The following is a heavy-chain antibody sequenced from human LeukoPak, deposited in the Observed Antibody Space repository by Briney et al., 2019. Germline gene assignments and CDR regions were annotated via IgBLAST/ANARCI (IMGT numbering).Heavy chain of an antibody. J-gene: IGHJ4*02. CDR3: AKDWGTSGTTGWTFEY. CDR2: IWYDGSKK. D-gene: IGHD1-1*01. CDR1: GFSFTNHG. Sequence: GGSLRLSCAASGFSFTNHGMHWVRQAPGKGLEWVAIIWYDGSKKYYADSVKGRFTISRDNSKNTLSLQMNSLRVEDTAVYYCAKDWGTSGTTGWTFEYWGQGTLVTVSS. V-gene: IGHV3-33*06.